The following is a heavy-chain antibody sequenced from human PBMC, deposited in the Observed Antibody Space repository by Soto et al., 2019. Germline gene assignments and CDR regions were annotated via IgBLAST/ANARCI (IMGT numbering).Heavy chain of an antibody. Sequence: ASVKVSCKVSGYTLTELSMHWVRQAPGKGLEWMGGFDPEDGETIYAQKFQGRVTMTEDTSTDTAYMELSSLRSEDTAVYYCATRLLTLSGSYPYYFDYWGQGTLVTVS. J-gene: IGHJ4*02. CDR3: ATRLLTLSGSYPYYFDY. CDR2: FDPEDGET. D-gene: IGHD1-26*01. CDR1: GYTLTELS. V-gene: IGHV1-24*01.